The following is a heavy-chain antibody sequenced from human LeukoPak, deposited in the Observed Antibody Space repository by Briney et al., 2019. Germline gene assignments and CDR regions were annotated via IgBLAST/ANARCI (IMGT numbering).Heavy chain of an antibody. Sequence: SGGSLRLSCAASGFILSSYDMHWVRQAPGKGLEWVGVISKNGSNAYYGDSVKGRFTISRDNTNNTLSLQMNGLTTEDTGVYFCVKGRRGSSYVHYFDSWGQGTLVTVSS. V-gene: IGHV3-30*18. CDR3: VKGRRGSSYVHYFDS. CDR1: GFILSSYD. D-gene: IGHD5-18*01. CDR2: ISKNGSNA. J-gene: IGHJ4*02.